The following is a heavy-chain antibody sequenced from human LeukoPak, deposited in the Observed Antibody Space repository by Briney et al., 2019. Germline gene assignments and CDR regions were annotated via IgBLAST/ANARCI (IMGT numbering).Heavy chain of an antibody. J-gene: IGHJ2*01. D-gene: IGHD2-15*01. CDR3: ARQIGYCGGGSCYWYFNL. CDR2: VSTHNGNT. Sequence: ASVKVSCKASGYTFTNYPITWVRQAPGQELEWMGWVSTHNGNTNYAHKLQGRITMTTDTSTSTAYMELRSLRSDDTAVYYCARQIGYCGGGSCYWYFNLWGRGTLVTVSS. CDR1: GYTFTNYP. V-gene: IGHV1-18*01.